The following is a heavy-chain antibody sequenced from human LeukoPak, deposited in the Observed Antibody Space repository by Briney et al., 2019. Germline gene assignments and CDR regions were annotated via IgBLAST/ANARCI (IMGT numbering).Heavy chain of an antibody. Sequence: GGSLRLSCAASGFTFSSYSMIWVRQAPGQGLEWVSYISSSSSTIYYADSVKGRFTISRDNSKNTLYLQMNNLRAEDTAVYYCARYTPKAGTGTSFDPWGQGTLVTVSS. V-gene: IGHV3-48*01. CDR2: ISSSSSTI. CDR1: GFTFSSYS. CDR3: ARYTPKAGTGTSFDP. D-gene: IGHD6-13*01. J-gene: IGHJ5*02.